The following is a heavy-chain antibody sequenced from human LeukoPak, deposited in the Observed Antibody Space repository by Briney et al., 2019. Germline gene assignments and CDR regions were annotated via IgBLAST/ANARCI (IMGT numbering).Heavy chain of an antibody. J-gene: IGHJ6*02. Sequence: SGGSLRLSCSASGFTFSTYWMSWVRQAPGKGLEWVANMRRDGNEIYYLDSVRGRFTISRDNAKNSLYLQMNSLRAEDTAVYYCAKDKGWGYSAYDCYGMDVWGQGTTVTVSS. CDR1: GFTFSTYW. CDR3: AKDKGWGYSAYDCYGMDV. D-gene: IGHD1-26*01. CDR2: MRRDGNEI. V-gene: IGHV3-7*01.